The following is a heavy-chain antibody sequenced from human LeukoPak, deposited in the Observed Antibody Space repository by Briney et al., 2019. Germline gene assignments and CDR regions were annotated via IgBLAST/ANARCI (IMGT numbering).Heavy chain of an antibody. CDR1: GGSISSYY. CDR2: IYYSGST. J-gene: IGHJ6*02. CDR3: ARAPSGGYYGSGSYYKSYYYGMDV. Sequence: SETLSLTCTVSGGSISSYYWSWIRQPPGKGLEWIGYIYYSGSTNYNPSLKSRVTISVDTSKNQFSLKLSSVTAADTAVYYCARAPSGGYYGSGSYYKSYYYGMDVWGQGTTVTVSS. D-gene: IGHD3-10*01. V-gene: IGHV4-59*01.